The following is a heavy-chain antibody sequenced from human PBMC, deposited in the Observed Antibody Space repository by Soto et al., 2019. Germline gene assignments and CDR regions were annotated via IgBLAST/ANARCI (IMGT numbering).Heavy chain of an antibody. J-gene: IGHJ5*02. V-gene: IGHV4-4*02. CDR1: GGSISSSNW. D-gene: IGHD6-19*01. Sequence: QVQLQESGPGLVKPSGTLSLTCAVSGGSISSSNWWSWVRQPPGKGLEWIGEIYHSGSTNYNPSRNDRVTISVDKSKNQVSLTLSSVTAADTAVYYWASAIAVAGTWFDPWGQGTLVTVSS. CDR3: ASAIAVAGTWFDP. CDR2: IYHSGST.